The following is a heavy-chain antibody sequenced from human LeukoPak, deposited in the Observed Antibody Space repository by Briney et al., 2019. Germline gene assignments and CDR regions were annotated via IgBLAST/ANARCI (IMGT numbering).Heavy chain of an antibody. CDR3: ARSILTAGSYSGNYFDY. Sequence: GGSLRLSCAASGFTFSSYSMNWVRQAPLQRRDWVSPISRNSSHIYYADSVKGRFTISRDNAKNSLYLQMNSLRAEDTAVYYCARSILTAGSYSGNYFDYWGQGTLVTVSS. V-gene: IGHV3-21*01. D-gene: IGHD1-26*01. J-gene: IGHJ4*02. CDR2: ISRNSSHI. CDR1: GFTFSSYS.